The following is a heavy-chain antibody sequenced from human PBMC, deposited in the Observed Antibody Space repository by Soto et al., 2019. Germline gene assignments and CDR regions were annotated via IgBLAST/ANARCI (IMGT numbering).Heavy chain of an antibody. CDR1: GGSIINYY. V-gene: IGHV4-59*03. Sequence: QVQLQESGPGLVKPSETLSLTCTVSGGSIINYYWSWIRQPPGMGLEWIGYIHHSGDTNSDPSLKSRVTISIDTSNNQLSLRLSSVTAADTAVYYCARYCVSAKCLDYWGQGTLVTVSS. J-gene: IGHJ4*02. D-gene: IGHD2-2*01. CDR3: ARYCVSAKCLDY. CDR2: IHHSGDT.